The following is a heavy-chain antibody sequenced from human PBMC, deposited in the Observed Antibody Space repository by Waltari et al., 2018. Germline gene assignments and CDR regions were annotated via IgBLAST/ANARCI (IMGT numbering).Heavy chain of an antibody. J-gene: IGHJ6*02. V-gene: IGHV3-23*01. D-gene: IGHD6-6*01. CDR1: GFTFSSYA. Sequence: EVQLLESGGGLVQPGGSLRLSCAASGFTFSSYAMSWVRPAPGKGLEWVSAISGSGGSTYYADSVKGRFTISRDNSKNTLYLQMNSLRAEDTAVYYCAKDLARVNYYYYGMDVWGQGTTVTVSS. CDR2: ISGSGGST. CDR3: AKDLARVNYYYYGMDV.